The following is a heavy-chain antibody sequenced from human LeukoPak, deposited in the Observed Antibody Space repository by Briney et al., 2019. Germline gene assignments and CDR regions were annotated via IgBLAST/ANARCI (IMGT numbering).Heavy chain of an antibody. CDR2: INQGSSDI. CDR3: ARVDYHQNRCPY. Sequence: GGSLRLSCATSGFTFSGYWMTWVRQPPGKGLEWVANINQGSSDISYVGSVRGRFTISRDNAKNSLFLQMNSLRAEDTAVYFCARVDYHQNRCPYWGQGTLVTVSS. V-gene: IGHV3-7*01. J-gene: IGHJ4*02. CDR1: GFTFSGYW. D-gene: IGHD4-11*01.